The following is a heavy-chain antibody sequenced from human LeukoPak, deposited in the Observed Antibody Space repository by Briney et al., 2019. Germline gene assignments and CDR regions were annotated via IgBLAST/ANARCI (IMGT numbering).Heavy chain of an antibody. Sequence: GGSLRLSCAASGFTFSDYSMNWVRQAPGKGLEWVSSISGKSSYIYYADSVKGQFTISRDNARKSVYLQMNSLRAEDTAVYFCAKIFDRYCGSWDAFDIWGQGTLVTVSS. CDR3: AKIFDRYCGSWDAFDI. D-gene: IGHD1-26*01. J-gene: IGHJ3*02. CDR1: GFTFSDYS. V-gene: IGHV3-21*01. CDR2: ISGKSSYI.